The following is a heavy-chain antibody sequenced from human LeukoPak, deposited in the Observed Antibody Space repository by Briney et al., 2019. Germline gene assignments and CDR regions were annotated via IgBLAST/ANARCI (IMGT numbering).Heavy chain of an antibody. D-gene: IGHD6-13*01. J-gene: IGHJ6*03. CDR3: ARVVGLTGYSSSWYSGYYYYMDV. Sequence: SVKVSCKASGGTFSSYAISWVRQAPGQGLEWMGEIIPIFGTTNYAQKFQDRVTITADKSTSTAYMELSSLRSEDTAVYYCARVVGLTGYSSSWYSGYYYYMDVWGKGTTVTVSS. V-gene: IGHV1-69*06. CDR2: IIPIFGTT. CDR1: GGTFSSYA.